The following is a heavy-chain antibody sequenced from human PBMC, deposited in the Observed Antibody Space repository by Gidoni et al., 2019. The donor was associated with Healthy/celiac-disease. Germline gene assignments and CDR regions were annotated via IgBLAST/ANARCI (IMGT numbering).Heavy chain of an antibody. D-gene: IGHD2-21*01. CDR3: AREAGVYSPPNWFDP. Sequence: EVQLVESWGGLVQPGGSLSLSCAASGFTFSSYWMSWVRQAPGKGLEWVANRKQDGSEKYYVDSVKGRFTISRDNAKNSLYLQMNSLRAEDTAVDYCAREAGVYSPPNWFDPWGQGTLVTVSS. J-gene: IGHJ5*02. V-gene: IGHV3-7*01. CDR2: RKQDGSEK. CDR1: GFTFSSYW.